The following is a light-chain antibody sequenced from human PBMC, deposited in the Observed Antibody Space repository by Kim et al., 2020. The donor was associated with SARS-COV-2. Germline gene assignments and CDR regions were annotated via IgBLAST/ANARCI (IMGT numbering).Light chain of an antibody. CDR1: NIGNKN. CDR2: RDT. J-gene: IGLJ2*01. Sequence: GQTARITCGGNNIGNKNVHWYQEKPGQAPILVIYRDTNRPSGIPERFSGYNSGKTGTLTISRAHAGDESDYYCQVWDSSIGVFGGGTQLTVL. CDR3: QVWDSSIGV. V-gene: IGLV3-9*01.